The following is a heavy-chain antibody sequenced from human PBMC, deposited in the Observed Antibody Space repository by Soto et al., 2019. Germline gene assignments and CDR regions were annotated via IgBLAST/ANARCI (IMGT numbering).Heavy chain of an antibody. CDR3: AHRPGYYVSGSYYNY. D-gene: IGHD3-10*01. V-gene: IGHV2-5*02. Sequence: QITLKESGPTLVKPTQTLTLTCTFSGFSLSTSGVGVGWIRQPPGKALEWLALIYWDDDKRYSPSLKSRLTITKDTSKNQVVLTMTNMDPVDTATYCCAHRPGYYVSGSYYNYWGQGTLVTVSS. CDR1: GFSLSTSGVG. J-gene: IGHJ4*02. CDR2: IYWDDDK.